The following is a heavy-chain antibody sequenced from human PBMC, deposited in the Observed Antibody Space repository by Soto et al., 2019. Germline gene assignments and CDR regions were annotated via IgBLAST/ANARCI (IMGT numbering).Heavy chain of an antibody. D-gene: IGHD3-10*01. Sequence: SETLSLTCAVYGGSFSGYYWSWIRQPPGKGLEWIGEINHSGSTNYNPSLKSRVTISVDTSKNQFSLKLSSVTAADTAVYYCARGGKVTMVRGVISKTNWFDPWGQGTLVT. CDR2: INHSGST. CDR3: ARGGKVTMVRGVISKTNWFDP. V-gene: IGHV4-34*01. J-gene: IGHJ5*02. CDR1: GGSFSGYY.